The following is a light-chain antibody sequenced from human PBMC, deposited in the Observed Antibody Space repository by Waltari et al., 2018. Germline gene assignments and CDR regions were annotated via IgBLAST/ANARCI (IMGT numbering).Light chain of an antibody. Sequence: QSVLTQPPSVSGAPGQRVTISCTGSSSNMGAGRDVHWYQQLPGTAPKLLLFGNCYRPSVVPDLFSGSNSRTSASLAIAGLQAEDAAEYYCQSYDNILGGSVFGGGTKLTVL. J-gene: IGLJ2*01. V-gene: IGLV1-40*01. CDR3: QSYDNILGGSV. CDR2: GNC. CDR1: SSNMGAGRD.